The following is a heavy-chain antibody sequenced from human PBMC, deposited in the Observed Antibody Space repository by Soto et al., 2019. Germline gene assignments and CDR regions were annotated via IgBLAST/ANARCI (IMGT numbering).Heavy chain of an antibody. D-gene: IGHD2-21*01. CDR2: LLHNIGT. V-gene: IGHV4-39*02. CDR3: GKVLVSATRQSDMAF. J-gene: IGHJ4*02. CDR1: GGSINSNSYF. Sequence: NPSETLSLTCMVSGGSINSNSYFWAWIRQPPGGGRAWISILLHNIGTHYNPSLRSPVTISIATSKTPFSLTLNSVTAADTAVYYCGKVLVSATRQSDMAFWGQGTLVTVSS.